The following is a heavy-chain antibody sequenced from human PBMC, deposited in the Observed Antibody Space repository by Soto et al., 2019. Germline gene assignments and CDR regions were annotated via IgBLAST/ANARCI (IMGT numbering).Heavy chain of an antibody. V-gene: IGHV3-23*01. CDR3: AKDHLVAVESY. CDR2: ISGSGGST. J-gene: IGHJ4*02. Sequence: GGSLRLSCAASGFTFSSYAMSWVRQAPGKGLEWVSAISGSGGSTYYADSVKGRFTISRDNSENTLYLQMNSLRAEDTAVYYCAKDHLVAVESYWGQGTLVTVSS. D-gene: IGHD6-19*01. CDR1: GFTFSSYA.